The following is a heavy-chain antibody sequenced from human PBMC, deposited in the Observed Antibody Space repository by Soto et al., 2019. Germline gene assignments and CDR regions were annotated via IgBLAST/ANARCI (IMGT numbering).Heavy chain of an antibody. J-gene: IGHJ6*02. V-gene: IGHV1-3*01. CDR3: VKAPYSSSYYYYGMDV. D-gene: IGHD6-13*01. Sequence: ASVKVSCKASGYTFTSYAMHWVRQAPGQRLEWMGWINAGNGNTKYSQKFQGRVTITRDAYASRAYMELSSLRAEDTAVYYCVKAPYSSSYYYYGMDVWGQGTTVTVSS. CDR2: INAGNGNT. CDR1: GYTFTSYA.